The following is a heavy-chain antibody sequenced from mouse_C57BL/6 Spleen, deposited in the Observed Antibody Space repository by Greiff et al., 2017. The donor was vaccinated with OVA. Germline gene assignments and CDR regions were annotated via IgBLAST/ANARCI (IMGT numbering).Heavy chain of an antibody. CDR2: IDPETGGT. Sequence: QVQLQQSGAELVRPGASVTLSCKASGYTFTDYEMHWVKQTPVHGLEWIGAIDPETGGTAYNQKFKGKAILTADKSSSTAYMELRSLTSEDSAVYYCTRDYYGNSYDYFDYWGQGTTLTVSS. V-gene: IGHV1-15*01. CDR1: GYTFTDYE. CDR3: TRDYYGNSYDYFDY. D-gene: IGHD1-1*01. J-gene: IGHJ2*01.